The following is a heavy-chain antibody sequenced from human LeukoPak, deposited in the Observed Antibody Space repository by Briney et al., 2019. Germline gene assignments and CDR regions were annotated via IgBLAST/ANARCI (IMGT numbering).Heavy chain of an antibody. J-gene: IGHJ5*02. D-gene: IGHD4-17*01. CDR2: ISSNGGST. CDR1: GFTFSTHA. CDR3: VKSDRPDYADFGLGS. Sequence: QPGGSLRLSCSASGFTFSTHAMYWVRQAPGKGLEYVSGISSNGGSTNYADSVKGRFTISRDNSKNTLYLQMGSLRAEDTAVYYCVKSDRPDYADFGLGSWGQGTLVTVSS. V-gene: IGHV3-64D*06.